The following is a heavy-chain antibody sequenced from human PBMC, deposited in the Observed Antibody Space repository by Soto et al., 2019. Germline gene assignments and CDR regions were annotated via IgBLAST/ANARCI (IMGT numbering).Heavy chain of an antibody. V-gene: IGHV1-46*01. CDR2: INPSGGST. CDR1: RYSFISHY. D-gene: IGHD2-15*01. J-gene: IGHJ4*02. Sequence: SVKVSYKASRYSFISHYMDWVRQAPGQGLGWMGIINPSGGSTTYAQKFLGRVTMTRDTSTSTVYMELSSLRSEDTAAYYCARDQVAGTYYFDYWGQGTLVTVSS. CDR3: ARDQVAGTYYFDY.